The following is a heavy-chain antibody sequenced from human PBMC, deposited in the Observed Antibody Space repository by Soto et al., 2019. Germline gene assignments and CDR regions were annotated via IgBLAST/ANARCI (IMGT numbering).Heavy chain of an antibody. CDR1: GYTFTSYD. D-gene: IGHD4-4*01. CDR2: MNPNSGNT. J-gene: IGHJ4*02. V-gene: IGHV1-8*01. Sequence: ASVKVSCKASGYTFTSYDINWVRQATGQGLEWMGWMNPNSGNTGYAQKFQGRVTMTRNTSISTAYMKLSSLRSEDTAVYYCARSPSWETTVTPYYFDYWGQGTLVTVSS. CDR3: ARSPSWETTVTPYYFDY.